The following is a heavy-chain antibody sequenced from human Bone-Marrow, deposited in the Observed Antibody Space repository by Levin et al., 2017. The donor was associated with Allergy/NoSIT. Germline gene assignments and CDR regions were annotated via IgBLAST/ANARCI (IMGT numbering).Heavy chain of an antibody. D-gene: IGHD3-3*02. CDR1: GGSVSSDKYY. CDR3: ARDSITISALDY. J-gene: IGHJ4*02. Sequence: SETLSLTCSVSGGSVSSDKYYWSWIRQPPGTGLEWIGYIYYTESTSYSPSLKSRVTISLDTSKNQFSLKLSSVTAADTAVYYCARDSITISALDYWGQGTLVTVSS. V-gene: IGHV4-61*01. CDR2: IYYTEST.